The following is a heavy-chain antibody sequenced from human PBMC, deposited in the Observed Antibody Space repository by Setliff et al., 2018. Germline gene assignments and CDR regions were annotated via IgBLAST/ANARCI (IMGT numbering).Heavy chain of an antibody. J-gene: IGHJ6*03. CDR2: IYDSGSS. D-gene: IGHD3-3*01. CDR1: GGSVSNSGFF. CDR3: ARMSGFQYIDV. V-gene: IGHV4-39*07. Sequence: SETLSLTCTVSGGSVSNSGFFWGWLRQAPGKGLEWIGNIYDSGSSNYNASLKSRLIITRDTSKNQISLKLTSVTAADTAVYYCARMSGFQYIDVWDKGTTVTVSS.